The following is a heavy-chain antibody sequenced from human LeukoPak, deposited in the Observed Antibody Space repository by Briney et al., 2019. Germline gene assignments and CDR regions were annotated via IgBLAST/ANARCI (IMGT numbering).Heavy chain of an antibody. CDR2: INPIIDTA. Sequence: SVKVSCKASGGTFSSYAISWVRQAPGQGLEWMGGINPIIDTANYAQRFQGRVTITADESTSTAYMELSSLRSEDTAVYYCARETAVITSAPYYYYYYMDVWGKGTTVTVSS. CDR1: GGTFSSYA. CDR3: ARETAVITSAPYYYYYYMDV. V-gene: IGHV1-69*13. J-gene: IGHJ6*03. D-gene: IGHD4-11*01.